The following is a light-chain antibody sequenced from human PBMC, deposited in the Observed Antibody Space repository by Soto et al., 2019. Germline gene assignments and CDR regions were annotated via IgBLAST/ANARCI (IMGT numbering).Light chain of an antibody. CDR2: EVS. CDR1: SSDVGGYNY. J-gene: IGLJ1*01. CDR3: SSYTSNSTLYV. Sequence: QSVLTQPASVSGSPGQSITISCTGTSSDVGGYNYVSWYQQHPGKAPKLMIYEVSNRPSGVSSRFSGSKSGNTASLTISGLQAEDEADYYCSSYTSNSTLYVFGTGTKLTVL. V-gene: IGLV2-14*01.